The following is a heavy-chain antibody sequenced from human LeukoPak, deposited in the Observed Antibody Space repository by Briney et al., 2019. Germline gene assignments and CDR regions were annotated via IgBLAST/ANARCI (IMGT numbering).Heavy chain of an antibody. J-gene: IGHJ4*02. Sequence: GGSLTLSCAASGFSFSSYWMRWVRQAPGKGLERVANIKQDGSEKNYVDSVKGRFTISRDNGKNALYLLMNSLRAEDTAVYYCAREGVVAAGDYWGQGTLVTVSS. CDR1: GFSFSSYW. CDR2: IKQDGSEK. D-gene: IGHD2-15*01. V-gene: IGHV3-7*01. CDR3: AREGVVAAGDY.